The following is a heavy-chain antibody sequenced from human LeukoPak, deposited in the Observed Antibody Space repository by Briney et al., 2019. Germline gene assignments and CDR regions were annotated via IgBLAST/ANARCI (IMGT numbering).Heavy chain of an antibody. Sequence: GGSLRLSCAASGFTFSSYTMNWVRQAPGKGLEWVSSISSGSGDIYYADSLRGRFTISRDNARNSLYLQMNSLRAEDTAVYYCARVGPSYGYVDFWGQGTLVTVSS. V-gene: IGHV3-21*01. J-gene: IGHJ4*02. CDR2: ISSGSGDI. CDR1: GFTFSSYT. CDR3: ARVGPSYGYVDF. D-gene: IGHD5-18*01.